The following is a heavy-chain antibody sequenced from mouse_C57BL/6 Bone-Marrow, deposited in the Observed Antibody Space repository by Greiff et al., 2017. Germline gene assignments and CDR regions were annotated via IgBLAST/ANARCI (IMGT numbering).Heavy chain of an antibody. CDR3: TRNDSSSYVARFAY. J-gene: IGHJ3*01. D-gene: IGHD1-1*01. V-gene: IGHV1-15*01. CDR2: IDPETGGT. Sequence: QVQLQQSGAELVRPGASVTLSCKASGYTFTDYEMHWVKQTPVHGLGWIGAIDPETGGTAYNQKFKGKAILTADQSSSTAYVELRSRTSVVSAVYYCTRNDSSSYVARFAYWGQGTLVTVSA. CDR1: GYTFTDYE.